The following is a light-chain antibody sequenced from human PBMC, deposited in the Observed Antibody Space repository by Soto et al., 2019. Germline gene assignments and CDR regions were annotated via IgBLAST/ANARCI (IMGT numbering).Light chain of an antibody. Sequence: EIVLTQSPGTLSLSPGEVATVSCRVSQRSNSKSSVWYQRKFGQAPRLLIYNTSSRATGIPDRFSGSGSGPDFTLSISRLEPEDFAVYYCQHYGGSFIFGPGTKVDFK. CDR3: QHYGGSFI. J-gene: IGKJ3*01. V-gene: IGKV3-20*01. CDR2: NTS. CDR1: QRSNSKS.